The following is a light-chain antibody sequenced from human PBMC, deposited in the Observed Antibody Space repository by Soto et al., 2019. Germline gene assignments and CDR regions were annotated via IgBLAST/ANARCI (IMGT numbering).Light chain of an antibody. V-gene: IGKV1-5*01. Sequence: DIQMTQSPSTLSASVGDRVTITCRASQSISSWLAWYQQKPGKAPKLLIYDASTLESGVPSRFTGRGSGTEFTLTISSLQPEDFATYYCQQYNSYSPTFGQGTKVDIK. CDR2: DAS. J-gene: IGKJ1*01. CDR3: QQYNSYSPT. CDR1: QSISSW.